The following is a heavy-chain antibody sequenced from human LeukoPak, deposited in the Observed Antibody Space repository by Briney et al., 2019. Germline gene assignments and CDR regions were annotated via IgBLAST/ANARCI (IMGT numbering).Heavy chain of an antibody. CDR2: ISSSSSYI. Sequence: GGSLRLSCAASGFTFSSYSMNWVRQAPGEGLEWVSSISSSSSYIYYADSVKGRFTISRDNAKNSLYLQMNSLRAEDTAVYYCARDGQYYYDSSGFYFDYWGQGTLVTVSS. CDR3: ARDGQYYYDSSGFYFDY. CDR1: GFTFSSYS. D-gene: IGHD3-22*01. J-gene: IGHJ4*02. V-gene: IGHV3-21*01.